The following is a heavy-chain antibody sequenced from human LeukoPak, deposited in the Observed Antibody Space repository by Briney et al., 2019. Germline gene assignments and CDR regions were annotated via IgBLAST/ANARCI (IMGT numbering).Heavy chain of an antibody. CDR2: ISGSGGST. D-gene: IGHD2-2*01. CDR1: GFTFSSYA. CDR3: AKRWRYCSSTSCYFDY. Sequence: GGSLRLSCAASGFTFSSYAMSWVRQAPGKGLEWVSAISGSGGSTYYADSVKGRFTISRDNSKNTLYLQMNSQRAEDTAVYYCAKRWRYCSSTSCYFDYWGQGTLVTVSS. J-gene: IGHJ4*02. V-gene: IGHV3-23*01.